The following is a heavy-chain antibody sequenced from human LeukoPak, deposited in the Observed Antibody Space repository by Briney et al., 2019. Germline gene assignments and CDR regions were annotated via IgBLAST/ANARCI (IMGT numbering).Heavy chain of an antibody. CDR1: GFPFSDYY. D-gene: IGHD2-15*01. Sequence: PGGSLRLSCAASGFPFSDYYMSWIRQAPGKGLEWVSAISTTGGTTYYAGSVKGRFTISRDNSRNTLYLQVNSLRAEDMAIYYCAKNGDRGAYCSGGTCYPYFYYYMDVWGKGTTVTFSS. V-gene: IGHV3-23*01. CDR3: AKNGDRGAYCSGGTCYPYFYYYMDV. CDR2: ISTTGGTT. J-gene: IGHJ6*03.